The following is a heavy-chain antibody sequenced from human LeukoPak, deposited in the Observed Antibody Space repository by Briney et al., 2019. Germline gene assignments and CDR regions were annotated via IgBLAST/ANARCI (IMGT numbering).Heavy chain of an antibody. CDR2: VKGDGRTT. Sequence: GGSLRLSCAASGLTFSDFLMHWVRQPPGKGLVWVALVKGDGRTTIYADSVKGRFTISRDNAKNTLYLQMNSLRADDSGVYYCATGHSYGYDYWGQGVLVTVSS. D-gene: IGHD5-18*01. CDR3: ATGHSYGYDY. J-gene: IGHJ4*02. V-gene: IGHV3-74*01. CDR1: GLTFSDFL.